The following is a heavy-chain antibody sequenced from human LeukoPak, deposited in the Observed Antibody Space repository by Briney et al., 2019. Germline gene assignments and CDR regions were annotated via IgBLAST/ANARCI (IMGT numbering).Heavy chain of an antibody. CDR1: GFTFSSYG. D-gene: IGHD2-15*01. J-gene: IGHJ4*02. CDR3: AKFGNSLDY. CDR2: VSYDGSNK. Sequence: GGSLRPSCAASGFTFSSYGMHWVRQAPGKGLEWVAVVSYDGSNKYYADSVKGRFTISRDNSKNTLYLQMNSLRAEDTAVYYCAKFGNSLDYWGQGTLVTVSS. V-gene: IGHV3-30*18.